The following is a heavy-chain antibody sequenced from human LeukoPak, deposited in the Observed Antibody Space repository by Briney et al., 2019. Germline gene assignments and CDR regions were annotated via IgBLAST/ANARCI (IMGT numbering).Heavy chain of an antibody. CDR1: GGSISSYY. V-gene: IGHV4-4*07. CDR3: ATFSTETTSLDY. Sequence: SETLSLTCTVSGGSISSYYWSWIRQPAGKGLEWIGRIYTSGTTHYNPSLKSRVTMSVDTSKNRFSLRPSSVTAADTAVYYCATFSTETTSLDYWGQETLVTVSS. J-gene: IGHJ4*02. D-gene: IGHD4-17*01. CDR2: IYTSGTT.